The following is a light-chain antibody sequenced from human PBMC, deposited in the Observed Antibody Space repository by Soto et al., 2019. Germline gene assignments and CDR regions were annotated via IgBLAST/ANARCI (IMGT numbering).Light chain of an antibody. CDR3: QQYDVYST. CDR2: KAS. V-gene: IGKV1-5*03. Sequence: IQRSQSPSTLSATVGGTVTITCRASQSISSWLAWYQQRPGTAPKILIYKASTLQSGVPSRFSGSGYGTVFTLTINRLKPDDSATYYCQQYDVYSTFGQGTKVDIK. CDR1: QSISSW. J-gene: IGKJ1*01.